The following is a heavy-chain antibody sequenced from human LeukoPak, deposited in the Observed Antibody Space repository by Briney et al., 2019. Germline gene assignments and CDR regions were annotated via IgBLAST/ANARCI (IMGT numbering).Heavy chain of an antibody. CDR3: ARLTSIVGAKRLAWFDP. CDR1: GYTFTSYY. Sequence: ASVKVSCKASGYTFTSYYMHWLRQAPGQGLEWMGIINPSGGSTSYAQKFQGRVTMTRDTSTSTVYMELSSLRSEDTAVYYCARLTSIVGAKRLAWFDPWGQGTLVTVSS. V-gene: IGHV1-46*01. CDR2: INPSGGST. J-gene: IGHJ5*02. D-gene: IGHD1-26*01.